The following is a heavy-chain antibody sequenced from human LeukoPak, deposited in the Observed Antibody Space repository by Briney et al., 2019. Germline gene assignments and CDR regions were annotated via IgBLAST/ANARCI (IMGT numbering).Heavy chain of an antibody. CDR3: ARGLLGYCSSTSCPSAFDI. J-gene: IGHJ3*02. D-gene: IGHD2-2*01. V-gene: IGHV1-2*06. CDR2: INPNNGGT. Sequence: GASVKVSCKTSGYTFTGYYMNWVRQAPGQGLEWMGRINPNNGGTNYAQKFQGRVTMTRDTSISTAYMELSRLGSDDTAVYYCARGLLGYCSSTSCPSAFDIWGQGTMVTVSS. CDR1: GYTFTGYY.